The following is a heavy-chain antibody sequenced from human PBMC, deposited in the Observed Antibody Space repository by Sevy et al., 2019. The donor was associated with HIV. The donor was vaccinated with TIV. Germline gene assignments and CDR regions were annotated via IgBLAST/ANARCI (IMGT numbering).Heavy chain of an antibody. J-gene: IGHJ6*02. Sequence: ASVKVSCKASGYTFTGYYMHWVRQAPGQGLEWMGWINPNSGGTNYAQKFQGRVTMTRDTSISTAYMELSRLRSDDTAVYYCARSYGDYGYYYYGMDVWGQGTTATVSS. CDR1: GYTFTGYY. CDR3: ARSYGDYGYYYYGMDV. D-gene: IGHD4-17*01. V-gene: IGHV1-2*02. CDR2: INPNSGGT.